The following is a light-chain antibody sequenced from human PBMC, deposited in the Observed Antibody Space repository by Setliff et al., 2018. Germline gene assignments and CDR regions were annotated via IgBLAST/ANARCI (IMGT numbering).Light chain of an antibody. Sequence: QCALTQPASVSGYPGQSITISCAGTSSDVGAYNYVSWYQQNPGKAPKLLIYAVNNRPSGVSDRFSGSKSGNTASLTISGLQAEDEADYYCGSYARSSAPYVFGTGTKVTV. V-gene: IGLV2-14*01. CDR1: SSDVGAYNY. CDR3: GSYARSSAPYV. CDR2: AVN. J-gene: IGLJ1*01.